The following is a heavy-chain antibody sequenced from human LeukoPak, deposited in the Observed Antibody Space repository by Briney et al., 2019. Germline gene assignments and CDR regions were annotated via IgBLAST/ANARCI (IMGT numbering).Heavy chain of an antibody. D-gene: IGHD2-15*01. CDR3: ARGDRVVPPLYYYYCYLDV. CDR1: GGTLNIYA. V-gene: IGHV1-69*05. Sequence: SMKVSCTASGGTLNIYAISWVRQAPGQGLEWMGGIVPLIGTAHYAEKFRDRVTITTDGSTNTAYMELNRLRSEDTAVYYCARGDRVVPPLYYYYCYLDVWGKGTTVTVSS. J-gene: IGHJ6*03. CDR2: IVPLIGTA.